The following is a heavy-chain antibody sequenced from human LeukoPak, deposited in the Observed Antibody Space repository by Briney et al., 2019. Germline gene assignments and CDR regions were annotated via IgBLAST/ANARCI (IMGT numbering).Heavy chain of an antibody. J-gene: IGHJ4*02. CDR1: GFTFSSYG. CDR3: ARVEKGAEPLFDY. Sequence: PGGSLRLSCAASGFTFSSYGMHWVRQAPGKGLEWVAVISYDGSNKYYADSVKGRFTISRDNSKNTLYLQMNSLRAEDTAVYYCARVEKGAEPLFDYWGQGTLVTVSS. CDR2: ISYDGSNK. V-gene: IGHV3-30*03. D-gene: IGHD1-14*01.